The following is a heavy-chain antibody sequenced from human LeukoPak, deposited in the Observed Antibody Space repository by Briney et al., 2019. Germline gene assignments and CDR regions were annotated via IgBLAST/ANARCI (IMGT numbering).Heavy chain of an antibody. CDR3: VMGYSTSWTIFEY. V-gene: IGHV3-23*01. Sequence: GGSLRLSCAASGFAFSNYVMTWVRQAPGKGLEWVSGISAGGGSAYYADSVKGRLTISRDNSKNTLDLQMNSLRAEDTAVYYCVMGYSTSWTIFEYWGQGTLVTVSS. CDR1: GFAFSNYV. J-gene: IGHJ4*02. CDR2: ISAGGGSA. D-gene: IGHD6-13*01.